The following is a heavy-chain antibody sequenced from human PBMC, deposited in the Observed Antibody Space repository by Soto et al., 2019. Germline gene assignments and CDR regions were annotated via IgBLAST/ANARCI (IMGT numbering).Heavy chain of an antibody. CDR2: IWYDGSNK. D-gene: IGHD2-15*01. V-gene: IGHV3-33*01. CDR1: GFTFSSYG. J-gene: IGHJ4*02. Sequence: QVQLVESGGGVVQPGRSLRLSCAASGFTFSSYGMHWVRQAPGKGLEWVAVIWYDGSNKYYADSVKGRFTISRDNSKNTLYLQMNSLRAEDTAVYYCARARRGCSGGSCYSSFDYLGQGTLVTVSS. CDR3: ARARRGCSGGSCYSSFDY.